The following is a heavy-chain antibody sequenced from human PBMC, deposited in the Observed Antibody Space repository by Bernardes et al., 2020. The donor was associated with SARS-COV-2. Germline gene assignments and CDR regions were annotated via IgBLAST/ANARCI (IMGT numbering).Heavy chain of an antibody. CDR2: IYTSGST. CDR3: GSNDFWSGYYWDC. D-gene: IGHD3-3*01. Sequence: SETLSLTCTVSGGSISSYYWSWIRQPTGKGLEWIGRIYTSGSTNYNPSLKSRVTMSVDTSKNQFSLKLSSVTAADTAVYYCGSNDFWSGYYWDCWGQGTLVTVSS. CDR1: GGSISSYY. V-gene: IGHV4-4*07. J-gene: IGHJ4*02.